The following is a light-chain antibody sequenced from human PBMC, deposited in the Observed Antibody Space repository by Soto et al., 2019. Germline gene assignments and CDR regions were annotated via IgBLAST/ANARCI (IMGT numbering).Light chain of an antibody. V-gene: IGKV3D-15*01. Sequence: EIVMTPSPATLSLYPGEGATLSCRASQSVRSDFACYQQKPRQAASLLIYGASTRATGIPARFICSGSGTDFTLTISSLQPEEFAVYYWQQYTNWPLTFGAGTKVDVK. CDR3: QQYTNWPLT. CDR2: GAS. J-gene: IGKJ3*01. CDR1: QSVRSD.